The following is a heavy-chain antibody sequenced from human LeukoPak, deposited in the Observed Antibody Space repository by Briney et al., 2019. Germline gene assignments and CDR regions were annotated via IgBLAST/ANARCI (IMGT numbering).Heavy chain of an antibody. CDR3: ARDVVVSSSWSYYYGMDV. CDR1: GGTFSTYA. J-gene: IGHJ6*02. V-gene: IGHV1-69*04. Sequence: VASLKVSCKASGGTFSTYAISWVRQAPGQGLEWMGRIIPILGIANYAQKFQGRVTITADKSTSTAYMELSSLRSEDTAVYYCARDVVVSSSWSYYYGMDVWGQGTTVTVSS. CDR2: IIPILGIA. D-gene: IGHD6-13*01.